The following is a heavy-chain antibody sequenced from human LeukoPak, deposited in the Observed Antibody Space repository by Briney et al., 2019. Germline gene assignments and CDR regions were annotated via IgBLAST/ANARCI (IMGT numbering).Heavy chain of an antibody. CDR2: INHSGST. D-gene: IGHD2-15*01. V-gene: IGHV4-34*01. CDR1: GGSFSGYY. J-gene: IGHJ6*03. CDR3: ARCSQVVVAATLGYYYYYMDV. Sequence: SETLSLTCAVYGGSFSGYYWSWIRQPPGKGLEWIGEINHSGSTNYNPSLKSRVTISVDTSKNQFSLKLSSVTAADTAVYYCARCSQVVVAATLGYYYYYMDVWGKGTTVTVSS.